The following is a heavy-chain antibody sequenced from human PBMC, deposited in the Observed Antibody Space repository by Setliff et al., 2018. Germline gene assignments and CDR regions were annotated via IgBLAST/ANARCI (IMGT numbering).Heavy chain of an antibody. CDR1: GGSISSGDYY. V-gene: IGHV4-30-4*08. J-gene: IGHJ6*03. Sequence: SETLSLTCTVSGGSISSGDYYWSWIRQPPGKGLKWIGYIYSSGSTYYNPSLKSRVTMSIDTSKNQFSLKLNSVTAADMAVYYCAREQWLDPPGYYYMDVWAKGTTVTVSS. CDR2: IYSSGST. D-gene: IGHD6-19*01. CDR3: AREQWLDPPGYYYMDV.